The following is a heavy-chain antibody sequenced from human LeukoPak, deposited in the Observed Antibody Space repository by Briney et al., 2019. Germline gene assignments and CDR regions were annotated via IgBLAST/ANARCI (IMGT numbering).Heavy chain of an antibody. CDR3: AKDPYCSGDTCYGMDV. J-gene: IGHJ6*02. CDR1: GFTFTNYP. Sequence: SGGSLRLSCAASGFTFTNYPMLWVRQAPGKGLEWVSTVSDSGGGTYYADSVKGRSTISRDNSMNTLYLQMTSLRAEDTAVYYCAKDPYCSGDTCYGMDVWGQGTTVAVSS. D-gene: IGHD2-15*01. CDR2: VSDSGGGT. V-gene: IGHV3-23*01.